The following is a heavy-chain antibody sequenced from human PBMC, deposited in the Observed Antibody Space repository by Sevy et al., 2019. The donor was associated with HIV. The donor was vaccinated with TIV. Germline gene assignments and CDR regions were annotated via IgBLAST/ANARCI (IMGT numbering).Heavy chain of an antibody. Sequence: SGPTLVKPTQTLTLTCTFSGFSLSTSGVGVGWIRQPPGKALEWLAVIYWNDDQRYSPSLKSRLTITKDTPKNQVVLKMTXMDPVDTATYYCADRGGAHYYDSSGYYTRAEYFEHWGQGTLVTVSS. CDR1: GFSLSTSGVG. D-gene: IGHD3-22*01. V-gene: IGHV2-5*01. CDR2: IYWNDDQ. J-gene: IGHJ1*01. CDR3: ADRGGAHYYDSSGYYTRAEYFEH.